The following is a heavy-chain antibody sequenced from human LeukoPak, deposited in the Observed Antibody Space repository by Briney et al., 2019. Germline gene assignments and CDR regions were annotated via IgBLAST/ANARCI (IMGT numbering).Heavy chain of an antibody. V-gene: IGHV3-7*01. CDR3: ARDWPGAVFDY. Sequence: GGSLRLSCAASGFTFSNYWMSWVRQAPGEGLGWVANIKQDGSEKDYVDSVKGRFTISRDNAKNSLYLQMNSLRAEDTAVYYCARDWPGAVFDYWGQGTLVTVSS. CDR1: GFTFSNYW. J-gene: IGHJ4*02. CDR2: IKQDGSEK.